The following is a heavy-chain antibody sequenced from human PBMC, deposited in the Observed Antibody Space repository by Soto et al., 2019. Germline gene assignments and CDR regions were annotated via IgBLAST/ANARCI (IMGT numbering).Heavy chain of an antibody. CDR2: IYYSGST. CDR3: ARGKLRNWFDP. D-gene: IGHD1-7*01. CDR1: GGSISSGGYY. Sequence: TLSLTCTVSGGSISSGGYYWSWIRQHPGKGLEWIGYIYYSGSTYYNPSLKSRVTISVDTSKNQFSLKLSSVTAADTAVYYCARGKLRNWFDPWGQGTLVTVSS. V-gene: IGHV4-31*03. J-gene: IGHJ5*02.